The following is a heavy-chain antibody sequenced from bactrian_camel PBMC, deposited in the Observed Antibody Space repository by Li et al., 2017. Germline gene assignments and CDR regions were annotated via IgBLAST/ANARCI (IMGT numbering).Heavy chain of an antibody. V-gene: IGHV3S55*01. CDR1: GYTFGTYC. Sequence: HVQLVESGGGSVQAGGSLTLSCAASGYTFGTYCMGWFRQAPGKEREGVAVLDSDGTTSYINSVKGRFTISRDNAKKMLYLQMNDLRPDDTAVYYCAAERHLGLENWEPPCQTQGTQVTVS. CDR2: LDSDGTT. D-gene: IGHD8*01. J-gene: IGHJ4*01.